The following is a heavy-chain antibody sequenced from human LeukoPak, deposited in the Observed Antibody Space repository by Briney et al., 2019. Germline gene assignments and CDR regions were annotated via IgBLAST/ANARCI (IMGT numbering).Heavy chain of an antibody. D-gene: IGHD6-13*01. CDR3: AREGGSSSWYAYFDC. V-gene: IGHV6-1*01. CDR2: TYYRYKWYN. CDR1: GDSVSNNSAA. J-gene: IGHJ4*02. Sequence: SQTLSLTCAISGDSVSNNSAAWNWIRQSPSRGLEWLGKTYYRYKWYNDSAVSVRSRIIINPDTSKNQFSLQLNSVTPDDTAMYYCAREGGSSSWYAYFDCWGQGTLVTVSS.